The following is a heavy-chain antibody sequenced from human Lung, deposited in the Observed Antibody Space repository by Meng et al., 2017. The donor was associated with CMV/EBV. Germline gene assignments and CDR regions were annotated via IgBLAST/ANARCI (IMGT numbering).Heavy chain of an antibody. CDR3: ARVPPTGTTRLAFDI. CDR2: IYYSGST. V-gene: IGHV4-39*07. CDR1: GGSISSSRYY. Sequence: SXTXSLXCTVSGGSISSSRYYWGWIRQPPGKGLEWIGSIYYSGSTYYNPSLKSRVTISVDTSKNQFSLKLSSVTAADTAVYYCARVPPTGTTRLAFDILGQGXMVTVSS. D-gene: IGHD1-7*01. J-gene: IGHJ3*02.